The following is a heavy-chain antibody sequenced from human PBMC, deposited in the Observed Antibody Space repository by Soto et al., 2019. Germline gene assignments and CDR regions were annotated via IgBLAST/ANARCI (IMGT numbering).Heavy chain of an antibody. CDR3: ARDGNMVRGVMRRYYYGMDV. V-gene: IGHV3-30-3*01. J-gene: IGHJ6*02. D-gene: IGHD3-10*01. Sequence: GGSLRLSCAASGFTFSSYAMHWVRQAPGKGLEWVAVISYDGSNKYYADSGKGRFTISRDNSKNTLYLQMNSLRAEDTAVYYCARDGNMVRGVMRRYYYGMDVWGQGTTVTVSS. CDR1: GFTFSSYA. CDR2: ISYDGSNK.